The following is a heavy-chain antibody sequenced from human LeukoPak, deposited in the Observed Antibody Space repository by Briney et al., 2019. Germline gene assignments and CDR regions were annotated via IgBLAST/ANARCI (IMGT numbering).Heavy chain of an antibody. D-gene: IGHD6-13*01. J-gene: IGHJ6*03. CDR2: IKQDGSEK. CDR1: GFTFSSYW. Sequence: GGSLRLSCAASGFTFSSYWMSWVRQAPGKGLEWVANIKQDGSEKYYVDSVKGRFTISRDSAKNSLYLQMNSLRAEDTAVYYCARAGSSWGTYYYYYMDVWGKGTTVTVSS. V-gene: IGHV3-7*01. CDR3: ARAGSSWGTYYYYYMDV.